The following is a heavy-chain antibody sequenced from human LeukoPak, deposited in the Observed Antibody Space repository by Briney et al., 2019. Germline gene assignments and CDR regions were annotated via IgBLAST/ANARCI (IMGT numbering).Heavy chain of an antibody. Sequence: GGSLRLSCAASGFTFSTYWMNWYRQAPGKGLEWVGNINQDASEINYVDSVRGRFTISRDNAKNSLHLQMNSLRAEDTAVYYCAVSSGRAYYFDYWGQGTLVTVSS. V-gene: IGHV3-7*01. D-gene: IGHD7-27*01. CDR1: GFTFSTYW. CDR3: AVSSGRAYYFDY. J-gene: IGHJ4*02. CDR2: INQDASEI.